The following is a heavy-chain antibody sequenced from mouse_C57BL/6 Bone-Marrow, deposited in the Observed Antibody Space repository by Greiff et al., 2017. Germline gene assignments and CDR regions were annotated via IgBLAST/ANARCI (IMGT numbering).Heavy chain of an antibody. J-gene: IGHJ3*01. Sequence: QVQLQQSGPGLVQPSQSLSITCTVSGFSLTSYGVHWVRQSPGKGLEWLGVIWSGGSTDYNAAFISRLSISKDNSKSQVFFKMNSLQADDTAIDYCARTGLGFAYWGQGTLVTVSA. CDR1: GFSLTSYG. V-gene: IGHV2-2*01. CDR2: IWSGGST. CDR3: ARTGLGFAY. D-gene: IGHD3-3*01.